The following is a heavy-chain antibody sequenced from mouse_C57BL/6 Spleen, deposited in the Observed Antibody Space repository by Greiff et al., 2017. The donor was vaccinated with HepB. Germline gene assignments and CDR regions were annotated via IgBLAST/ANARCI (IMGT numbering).Heavy chain of an antibody. J-gene: IGHJ3*01. V-gene: IGHV1-64*01. CDR1: GYTFTSYW. D-gene: IGHD4-1*01. CDR2: IHPNSGST. Sequence: QVQLKQPGAELVKPGASVKLSCKASGYTFTSYWMHWVKQRPGQGLEWIGMIHPNSGSTNYNEKFKSKATLTVDKSSSTAYMQLSSLTSEDSAVYYCAREGNWDWFAYWGQGTLVTVSA. CDR3: AREGNWDWFAY.